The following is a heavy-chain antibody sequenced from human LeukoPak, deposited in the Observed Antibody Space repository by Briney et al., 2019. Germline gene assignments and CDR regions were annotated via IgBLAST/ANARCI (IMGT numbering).Heavy chain of an antibody. Sequence: GGSLRLSCAASGFTFSSYGMHWVRQAPGKGLEWVAVIWYDGSNKYYADSVKGRFTISRDNSKNTLYLQMNSQRAEDTAVYYCARDRGVAGTKGWFDPWGQGTLVTVSS. CDR1: GFTFSSYG. J-gene: IGHJ5*02. CDR2: IWYDGSNK. V-gene: IGHV3-33*01. D-gene: IGHD6-19*01. CDR3: ARDRGVAGTKGWFDP.